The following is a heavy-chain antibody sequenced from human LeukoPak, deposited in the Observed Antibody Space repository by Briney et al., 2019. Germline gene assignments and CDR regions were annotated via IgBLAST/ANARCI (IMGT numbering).Heavy chain of an antibody. CDR3: ARGGPPPLGRTTGTTYYYYYYMDV. CDR2: IIPIFGTA. V-gene: IGHV1-69*13. D-gene: IGHD1-1*01. J-gene: IGHJ6*03. Sequence: EASVKVSCKASGGTFSSYAISWVRQAPGQGLEWMGGIIPIFGTANYAQKFQGRVTITADESTSTAYMELSSLRSEDTAVYYCARGGPPPLGRTTGTTYYYYYYMDVWGKGTTVTVSS. CDR1: GGTFSSYA.